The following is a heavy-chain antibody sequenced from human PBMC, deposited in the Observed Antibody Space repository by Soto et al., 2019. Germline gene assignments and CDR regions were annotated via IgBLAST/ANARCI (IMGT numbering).Heavy chain of an antibody. J-gene: IGHJ6*02. CDR2: IVPLFRTT. D-gene: IGHD6-13*01. CDR1: GGTFSSYA. Sequence: SVKVSCKTSGGTFSSYAICWVRQAPGQGLEWMGGIVPLFRTTNYAQKFQGRVTITADTSTYTVYMELGGLRSGDTAVYYCARGGYSSTWSNLLDRSGLDVWGQGTTVTVSS. CDR3: ARGGYSSTWSNLLDRSGLDV. V-gene: IGHV1-69*06.